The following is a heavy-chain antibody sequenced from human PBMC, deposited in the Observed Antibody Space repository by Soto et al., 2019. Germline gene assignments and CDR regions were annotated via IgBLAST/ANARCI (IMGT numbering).Heavy chain of an antibody. CDR2: IVVGSGNT. V-gene: IGHV1-58*01. Sequence: GQRLEWIGGIVVGSGNTNYAQKFQERVTITRDMSTSTAYMELSSLRSEDTAVYFCAAAGYESSGYPVLAIWGQRTMV. D-gene: IGHD3-22*01. CDR3: AAAGYESSGYPVLAI. J-gene: IGHJ3*02.